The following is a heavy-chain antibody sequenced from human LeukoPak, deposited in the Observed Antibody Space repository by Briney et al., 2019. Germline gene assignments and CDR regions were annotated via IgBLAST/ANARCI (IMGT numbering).Heavy chain of an antibody. V-gene: IGHV3-7*01. CDR3: ARDFSTKERYYFDY. Sequence: PGGSLRLSCAASGFTFSSYWMSWVRQAPGKGLEWVANIKQDGSEKYYVDSVKGRFTISRDNAKNSLYLQMNSLRAEDTAVYDCARDFSTKERYYFDYWGQGTLVTVSS. J-gene: IGHJ4*02. D-gene: IGHD5/OR15-5a*01. CDR1: GFTFSSYW. CDR2: IKQDGSEK.